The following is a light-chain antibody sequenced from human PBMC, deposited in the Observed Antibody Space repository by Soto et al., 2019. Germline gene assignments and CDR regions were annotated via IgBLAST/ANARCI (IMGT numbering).Light chain of an antibody. CDR3: QQYGSSPTYT. V-gene: IGKV3-20*01. CDR1: QSVSSSY. J-gene: IGKJ2*01. CDR2: GAS. Sequence: EIVLTKSPGTLSLSPGERATLSCRASQSVSSSYLAWYQQKPGQAPRLLIYGASSRATGIPDRFSGSGSGTYFTLTISRLEPEDFAVYYCQQYGSSPTYTFGQGTKLEIQ.